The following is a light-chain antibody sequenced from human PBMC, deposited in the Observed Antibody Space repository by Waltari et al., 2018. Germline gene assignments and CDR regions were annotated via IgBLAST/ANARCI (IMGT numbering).Light chain of an antibody. CDR2: GKE. V-gene: IGLV3-19*01. CDR3: HSREGSDNQVV. Sequence: SSELTQGPDVSVALGQTVKITCQGDSLRTSYASWYQVKPGQAPVLVLFGKEKRPSGIPDGISGYSSGTTSSLTIAGAQAEDEADYYCHSREGSDNQVVFGGGTKLTVL. J-gene: IGLJ3*02. CDR1: SLRTSY.